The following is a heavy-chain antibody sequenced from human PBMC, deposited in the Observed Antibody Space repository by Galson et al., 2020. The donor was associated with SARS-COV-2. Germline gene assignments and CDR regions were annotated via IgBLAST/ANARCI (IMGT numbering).Heavy chain of an antibody. V-gene: IGHV1-46*01. CDR2: INPSGGST. Sequence: GESLKISCKASGYTFISYYMHWLRQAPGQGLEWMGIINPSGGSTSYAQKFQGRVTMTRDTSTSTVYMELSSLRSEDTAVYYCARVTSSDYGILTGRQPYFDCWGQGTLVTVSS. J-gene: IGHJ4*02. D-gene: IGHD3-9*01. CDR3: ARVTSSDYGILTGRQPYFDC. CDR1: GYTFISYY.